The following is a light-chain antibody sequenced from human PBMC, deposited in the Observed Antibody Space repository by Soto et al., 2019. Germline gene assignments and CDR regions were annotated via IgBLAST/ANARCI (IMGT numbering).Light chain of an antibody. Sequence: DIQMTQSPSSLSASVGDRVTITCRASQSISTYLNWYQQKPGKAPKLLMHAASSLDRGVPSRFSGSGSGTDFTLTISSLRPEDFATYYCQQSYSTPLTFGGGTKVDIK. V-gene: IGKV1-39*01. CDR2: AAS. CDR1: QSISTY. CDR3: QQSYSTPLT. J-gene: IGKJ4*01.